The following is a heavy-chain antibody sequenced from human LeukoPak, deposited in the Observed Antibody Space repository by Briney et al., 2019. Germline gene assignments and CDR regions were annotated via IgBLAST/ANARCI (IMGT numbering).Heavy chain of an antibody. Sequence: GGSLRLSCAASGFTFSSYAMIWVRQAPGKGLEWVSVISGNGDTTYYADSAKGRFTISRDNSRNTVYLQMNSLRGDDTAVYYCVKDVNWSTYWGQGTLVTVSS. V-gene: IGHV3-23*01. CDR3: VKDVNWSTY. CDR1: GFTFSSYA. J-gene: IGHJ4*02. CDR2: ISGNGDTT. D-gene: IGHD1-1*01.